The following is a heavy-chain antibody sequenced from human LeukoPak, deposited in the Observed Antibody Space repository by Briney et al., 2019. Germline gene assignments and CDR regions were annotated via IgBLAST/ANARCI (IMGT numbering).Heavy chain of an antibody. J-gene: IGHJ3*02. CDR2: INHSGST. CDR3: ARSPTFFGVPNAAFDI. CDR1: GGSFSGYY. V-gene: IGHV4-34*01. Sequence: SETLSLTCAVYGGSFSGYYWSWIRQPPGKGLEWIGEINHSGSTNYNPSLKSRVTISVDTSKNQFSLKLSSVTAADTAVYYCARSPTFFGVPNAAFDIWGQGTMVTVSS. D-gene: IGHD3-3*01.